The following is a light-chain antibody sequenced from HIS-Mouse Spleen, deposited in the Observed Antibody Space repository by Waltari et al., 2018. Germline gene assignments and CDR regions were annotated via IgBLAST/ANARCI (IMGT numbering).Light chain of an antibody. Sequence: QSALTQPASVSGSPGQSITISCTGTSSDVGSYNLVSWYQQHPGKAPKLMIYEGSKRPSGGYKRFSGSKSGNTASLTISGLQAEDEADYYCCSYAGSSTWVFGGGTKLTVL. CDR2: EGS. CDR3: CSYAGSSTWV. J-gene: IGLJ3*02. CDR1: SSDVGSYNL. V-gene: IGLV2-23*01.